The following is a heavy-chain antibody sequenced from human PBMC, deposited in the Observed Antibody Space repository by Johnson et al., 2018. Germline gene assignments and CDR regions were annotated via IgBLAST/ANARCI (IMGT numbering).Heavy chain of an antibody. V-gene: IGHV3-30*18. J-gene: IGHJ3*02. D-gene: IGHD3-22*01. CDR1: GFTFSTYG. Sequence: QVQLVESGGGVVQPGRSLRLSCAASGFTFSTYGMHWVRQAPGKGLAWVAVISSDGSNKYYADFVKGRFTISRDNSKNTLYLQMNSLRAEDTAVYYCAKVCDSSGYCTFDIWGQGTMVTVSS. CDR2: ISSDGSNK. CDR3: AKVCDSSGYCTFDI.